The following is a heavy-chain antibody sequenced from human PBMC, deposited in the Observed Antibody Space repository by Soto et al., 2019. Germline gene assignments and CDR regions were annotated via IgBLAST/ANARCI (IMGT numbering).Heavy chain of an antibody. Sequence: EVQLVESGGGVVQPGGSLRLSCAASGFSFSTYDMHWVRQVSGKGLEWVSAIGSADDPYYLGSVKGRFTISRENAKNSLYLQMNSLRAGDTAVYYCAREYPRRLPRRADYYYAMDVWGLGTTVTVSS. V-gene: IGHV3-13*05. D-gene: IGHD2-15*01. CDR3: AREYPRRLPRRADYYYAMDV. CDR2: IGSADDP. J-gene: IGHJ6*02. CDR1: GFSFSTYD.